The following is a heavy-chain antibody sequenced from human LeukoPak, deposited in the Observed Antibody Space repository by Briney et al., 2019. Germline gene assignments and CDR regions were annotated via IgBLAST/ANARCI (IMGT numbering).Heavy chain of an antibody. D-gene: IGHD3-10*01. CDR3: ARERRGPTYFDY. CDR2: IYHSGST. J-gene: IGHJ4*02. Sequence: SETLSLTCTVSGGSISSGGYYWSWIRQPPGKGLEWIGYIYHSGSTYYNPSLKSRVTISVDTSKNQFSLRLSSVTAADTAVYYCARERRGPTYFDYWGQGTLVTVSS. CDR1: GGSISSGGYY. V-gene: IGHV4-30-2*01.